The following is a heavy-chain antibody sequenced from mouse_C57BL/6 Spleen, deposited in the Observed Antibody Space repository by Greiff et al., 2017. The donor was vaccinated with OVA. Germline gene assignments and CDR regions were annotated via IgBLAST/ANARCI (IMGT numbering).Heavy chain of an antibody. CDR3: AGREAQATFPFAY. Sequence: QVQLKESGAELARPGASVKLSCKASGYTFTSYGISWVKQRTGQGLEWIGEIYPRSGNTYYNEKFKGKATLTADKSSSTAYMELRSLTSEDSAVYFCAGREAQATFPFAYWGQGTLVTVSA. CDR1: GYTFTSYG. CDR2: IYPRSGNT. J-gene: IGHJ3*01. D-gene: IGHD3-2*02. V-gene: IGHV1-81*01.